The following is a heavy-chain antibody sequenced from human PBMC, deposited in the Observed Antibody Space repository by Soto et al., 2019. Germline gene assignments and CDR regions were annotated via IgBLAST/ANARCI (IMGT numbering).Heavy chain of an antibody. J-gene: IGHJ5*02. CDR3: ARLRIATNNYKWFDP. CDR1: GAALNSGNYY. Sequence: SETLSLTCSVSGAALNSGNYYWSWIRKVPGKGLEWIGHIYVTGAVDYNPSLRDRITISQDTSERQFSLNLRLVTAADTAVYYCARLRIATNNYKWFDPWGQGTLVTVSS. CDR2: IYVTGAV. V-gene: IGHV4-31*02. D-gene: IGHD2-21*01.